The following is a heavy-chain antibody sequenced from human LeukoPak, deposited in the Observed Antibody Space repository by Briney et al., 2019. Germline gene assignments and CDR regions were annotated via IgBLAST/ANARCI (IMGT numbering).Heavy chain of an antibody. CDR3: ARDPPLYYYFWSGYYYYYYGMAV. Sequence: ASVKVSCKASGYTFTSYGISWVRQAPGQGLEWMGWISAYNGNTNYAQKLQGRVTMTTDTSTSTAYMELRSLRSDDTAVYYCARDPPLYYYFWSGYYYYYYGMAVWAKGTTVTVS. V-gene: IGHV1-18*01. D-gene: IGHD3-3*01. CDR2: ISAYNGNT. J-gene: IGHJ6*04. CDR1: GYTFTSYG.